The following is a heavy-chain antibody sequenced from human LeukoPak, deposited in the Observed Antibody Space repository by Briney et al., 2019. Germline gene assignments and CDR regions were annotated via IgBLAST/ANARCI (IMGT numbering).Heavy chain of an antibody. Sequence: PGGSLRLSCAASGFTFSSYAMSWVRQAPGKGLEWVSAISVSGGSTYYADSVKGRFTISRDNSRTPLYLQMNSLRAEDTAVYYCAKVGWLGGPFDYWGQGTLVTVSS. CDR2: ISVSGGST. V-gene: IGHV3-23*01. CDR1: GFTFSSYA. D-gene: IGHD5-24*01. CDR3: AKVGWLGGPFDY. J-gene: IGHJ4*02.